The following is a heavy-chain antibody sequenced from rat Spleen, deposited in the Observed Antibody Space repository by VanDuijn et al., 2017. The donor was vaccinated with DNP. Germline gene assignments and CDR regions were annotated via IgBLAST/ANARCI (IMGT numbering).Heavy chain of an antibody. Sequence: EVQLVESGGALVQPGRSLKLSCVASGFTFNYYWMTWIRHVPGKGLEWVASITSGGGTTNYRDSLTGRCTISRDNAKTTLYLQMNSLRSEDMATYYCARWGGDYFDYWGQGVMVTVSS. CDR3: ARWGGDYFDY. CDR2: ITSGGGTT. J-gene: IGHJ2*01. CDR1: GFTFNYYW. V-gene: IGHV5-31*01.